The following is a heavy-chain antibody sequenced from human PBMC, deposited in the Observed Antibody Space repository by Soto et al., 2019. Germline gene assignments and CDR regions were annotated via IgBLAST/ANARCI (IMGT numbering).Heavy chain of an antibody. Sequence: GGSLRLSCAASGFTFSSYGMHWVRQAPGKGLEWVAVIWYDGSNKYYADSVKGRFTISRDNSKNTLYLQMNSLRAEDTAVYYYARDAVAGCYYYGMDVWGQGTTVTVSS. D-gene: IGHD6-19*01. V-gene: IGHV3-33*01. CDR1: GFTFSSYG. J-gene: IGHJ6*02. CDR2: IWYDGSNK. CDR3: ARDAVAGCYYYGMDV.